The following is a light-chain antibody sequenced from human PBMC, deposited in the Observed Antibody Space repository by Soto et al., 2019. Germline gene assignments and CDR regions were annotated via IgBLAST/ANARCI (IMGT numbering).Light chain of an antibody. V-gene: IGKV3-15*01. CDR3: RHYNNWPPET. CDR1: QSISSSY. Sequence: EIVLTQSPATLSLSPGERATLSCRASQSISSSYLAWYQQKPGQAPRLLIYDASTRATGIPARFSGSGSGTEFNLTISSLQSEDFAIYYCRHYNNWPPETFGQGTKVDIK. J-gene: IGKJ1*01. CDR2: DAS.